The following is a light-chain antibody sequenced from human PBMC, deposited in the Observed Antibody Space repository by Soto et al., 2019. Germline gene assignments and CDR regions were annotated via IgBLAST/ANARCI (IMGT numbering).Light chain of an antibody. CDR2: GNN. CDR3: TAWDDSLNGRV. J-gene: IGLJ2*01. Sequence: QSVLTQPPSASGTPGQRVTISCSGSGSNIGSHTVNWYQQLPGTAPKLLIYGNNQRPSGVPDRFSGSKSGTSASLAISGLQSEDEAEYYCTAWDDSLNGRVFGGGTKLTVL. V-gene: IGLV1-44*01. CDR1: GSNIGSHT.